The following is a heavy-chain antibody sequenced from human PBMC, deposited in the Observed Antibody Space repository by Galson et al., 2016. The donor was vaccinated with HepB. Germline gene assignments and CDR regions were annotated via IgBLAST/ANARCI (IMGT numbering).Heavy chain of an antibody. V-gene: IGHV3-23*01. D-gene: IGHD2-8*02. CDR1: ECTFSSYA. J-gene: IGHJ1*01. CDR3: AKDLGHCSGAVCPPPIGYFKH. CDR2: ISGSVGST. Sequence: SLRLSCAASECTFSSYAMSWVRQAPGEGLEWVSAISGSVGSTSYAYSAKGRFPISSDNSKKTLYLQMNSLRAEDTAVYYCAKDLGHCSGAVCPPPIGYFKHWGQGTLVTVSS.